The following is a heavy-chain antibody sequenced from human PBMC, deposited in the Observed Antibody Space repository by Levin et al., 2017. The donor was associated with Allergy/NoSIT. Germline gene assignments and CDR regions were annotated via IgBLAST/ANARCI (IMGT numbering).Heavy chain of an antibody. D-gene: IGHD3-22*01. CDR1: GFTFDDHT. Sequence: GESLKISCVASGFTFDDHTMHWVRQAPGKGLEWVSLISWDGTVTYYADSVKGRFTISRDNSANSLYLQMNSLRTEDTAFYYCVSEEYYNSNLVFDYWGQGTLVTVSS. V-gene: IGHV3-43*01. J-gene: IGHJ4*02. CDR2: ISWDGTVT. CDR3: VSEEYYNSNLVFDY.